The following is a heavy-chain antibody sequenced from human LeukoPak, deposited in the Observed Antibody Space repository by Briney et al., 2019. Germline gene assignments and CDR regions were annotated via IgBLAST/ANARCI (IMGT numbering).Heavy chain of an antibody. V-gene: IGHV1-2*02. CDR2: INPNSGGT. D-gene: IGHD3-16*01. CDR1: GYTFTGYY. J-gene: IGHJ5*02. CDR3: AIFWGRLRQTGFDP. Sequence: ASVKVSCKASGYTFTGYYMHWVRQAPGQGLEWMGWINPNSGGTNYAQKFQGRVTMTRDTSISTDYMELSRLRSDDTAVYYCAIFWGRLRQTGFDPWGQGTLVTVSS.